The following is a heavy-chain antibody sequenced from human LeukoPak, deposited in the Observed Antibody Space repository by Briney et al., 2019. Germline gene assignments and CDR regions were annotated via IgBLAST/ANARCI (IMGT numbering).Heavy chain of an antibody. CDR1: GYTFTSYG. CDR3: ARVQPQRVPDY. J-gene: IGHJ4*02. D-gene: IGHD5/OR15-5a*01. V-gene: IGHV1-2*02. CDR2: INPNSGGT. Sequence: ASVKVSCKASGYTFTSYGISWVRQAPGQGLEWMGWINPNSGGTNYAQKFQGRVTMTRDTSISTAYMELSRLRSDDTAVYYCARVQPQRVPDYWGQGTLVTVSS.